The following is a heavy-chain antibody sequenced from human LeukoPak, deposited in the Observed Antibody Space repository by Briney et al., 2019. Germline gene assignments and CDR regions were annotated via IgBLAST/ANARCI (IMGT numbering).Heavy chain of an antibody. D-gene: IGHD6-6*01. CDR1: GGSISSYY. CDR3: ARVRGGSSSYYYYYYMDV. V-gene: IGHV4-4*07. Sequence: PSETLSLTCTVSGGSISSYYWSWIRQPAGKGLEWIGRIYTSGSTNYNPSLKSRVTMSVDTSKNQFSLKLSSVTAADTAVYYCARVRGGSSSYYYYYYMDVWGKGTTVTVSS. J-gene: IGHJ6*03. CDR2: IYTSGST.